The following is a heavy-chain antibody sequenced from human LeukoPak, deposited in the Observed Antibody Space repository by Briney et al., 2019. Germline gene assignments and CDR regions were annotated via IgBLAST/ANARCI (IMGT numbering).Heavy chain of an antibody. D-gene: IGHD4-17*01. CDR2: IYYSGST. CDR3: ARHDYGDYGPFDP. J-gene: IGHJ5*02. Sequence: TSETLSLTCTVSGGSIGSGSYYRGWIRQPPGKGLEWIGSIYYSGSTYYNPSLKSRVTISVDTSKNQFSLKLSSVTAADTAVYYCARHDYGDYGPFDPWGQGTLVTVSS. CDR1: GGSIGSGSYY. V-gene: IGHV4-39*01.